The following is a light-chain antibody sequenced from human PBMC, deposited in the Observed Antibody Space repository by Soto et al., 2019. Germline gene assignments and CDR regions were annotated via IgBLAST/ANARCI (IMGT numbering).Light chain of an antibody. Sequence: SYELTQPPSVSVAPGKTARITCGGNNIGSKSVHWYQQKPGQAPVLVIYYDSDRPSGIPERFSGSNSGNTATLTISRVEAGDEADYYCQVWDGSSDPWVFGGGTKVTVL. J-gene: IGLJ3*02. CDR1: NIGSKS. CDR3: QVWDGSSDPWV. V-gene: IGLV3-21*04. CDR2: YDS.